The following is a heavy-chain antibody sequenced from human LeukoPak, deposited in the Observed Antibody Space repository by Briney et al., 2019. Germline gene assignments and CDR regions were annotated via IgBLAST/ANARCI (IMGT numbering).Heavy chain of an antibody. Sequence: GASLRLSCAASGFTFSSYWMNWVRQAPGKGLVWVSRINSDGSSTSYADSVKGRFTISRDNAKNTLYLQMNSLRVEDTAVYYCARGTGYSVFDIWGQGTMVTVSS. D-gene: IGHD1-26*01. CDR3: ARGTGYSVFDI. CDR2: INSDGSST. CDR1: GFTFSSYW. J-gene: IGHJ3*02. V-gene: IGHV3-74*01.